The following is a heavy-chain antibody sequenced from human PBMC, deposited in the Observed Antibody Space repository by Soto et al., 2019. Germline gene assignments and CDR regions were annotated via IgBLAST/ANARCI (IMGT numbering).Heavy chain of an antibody. Sequence: GESLKISCKGSGYSFTSYWIGWVRQMPGKGLEWMGIIYPGDSDTRYSPSFQGQVTISADKSISTAYLQWSSLKASDTAMYYCARARTYYDFWSGYYPEYYGMDVWGQGTTVTVS. CDR1: GYSFTSYW. V-gene: IGHV5-51*01. CDR2: IYPGDSDT. CDR3: ARARTYYDFWSGYYPEYYGMDV. J-gene: IGHJ6*02. D-gene: IGHD3-3*01.